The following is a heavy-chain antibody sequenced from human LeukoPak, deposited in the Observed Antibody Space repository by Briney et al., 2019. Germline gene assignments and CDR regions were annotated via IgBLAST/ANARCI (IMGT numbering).Heavy chain of an antibody. CDR1: GYTFTSYG. Sequence: ASVKVSCKASGYTFTSYGISWVRQAPGQGLEWMGGIIPIFGTANYAQKFQGRVTITADESTSTAYMELSSLRSEDTAIYYCATYRQVLLPFESWGQGTLVTVSS. CDR2: IIPIFGTA. D-gene: IGHD2-8*02. V-gene: IGHV1-69*13. J-gene: IGHJ4*02. CDR3: ATYRQVLLPFES.